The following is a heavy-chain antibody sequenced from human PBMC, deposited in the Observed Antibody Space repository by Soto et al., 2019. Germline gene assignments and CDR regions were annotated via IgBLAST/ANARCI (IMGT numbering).Heavy chain of an antibody. J-gene: IGHJ6*03. Sequence: SETLSLTCAVYGGSFSGYYWSWIRQPPGKGLEWIGEINHSGSTNYNPSLKSRVTISVDTSKNQFSLKLSSVTAADTAVYYCASLNFWSGYQSANYYYYMDVWGKGTTVTGSS. V-gene: IGHV4-34*01. D-gene: IGHD3-3*01. CDR3: ASLNFWSGYQSANYYYYMDV. CDR1: GGSFSGYY. CDR2: INHSGST.